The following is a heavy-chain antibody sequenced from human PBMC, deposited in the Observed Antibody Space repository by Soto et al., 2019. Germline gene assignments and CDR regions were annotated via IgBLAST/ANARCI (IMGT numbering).Heavy chain of an antibody. D-gene: IGHD5-12*01. Sequence: QLQLQESGSGLVKPSQTLSLTCAVSGGSISSGGYSWSWIRQPPGKGLEWIGYIYHSGSTYYNPSLNSRVTISVDRSTNQFSRKLSSVTAADTAVYSCARRRGFPYYYGMDVWGQGTTGTVSS. CDR1: GGSISSGGYS. J-gene: IGHJ6*02. CDR2: IYHSGST. V-gene: IGHV4-30-2*01. CDR3: ARRRGFPYYYGMDV.